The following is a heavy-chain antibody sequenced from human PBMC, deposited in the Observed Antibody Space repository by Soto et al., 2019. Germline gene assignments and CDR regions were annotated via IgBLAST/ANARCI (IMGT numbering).Heavy chain of an antibody. Sequence: GESLKISCAVSGFTFSSYAMTWVRQAPGKGLEWVSAISDTGINTYYADSVKGRFTISRDNSKNTLYLQLNSVRAEDTAVYYCAKDTWKSSSWLPTTTVNWGQGTLVTVSS. J-gene: IGHJ4*02. CDR2: ISDTGINT. V-gene: IGHV3-23*01. CDR1: GFTFSSYA. D-gene: IGHD6-13*01. CDR3: AKDTWKSSSWLPTTTVN.